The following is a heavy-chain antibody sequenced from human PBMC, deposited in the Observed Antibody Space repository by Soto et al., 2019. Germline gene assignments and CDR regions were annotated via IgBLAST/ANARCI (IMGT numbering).Heavy chain of an antibody. CDR2: TYYRSKWYN. CDR3: ARDKGYSSGWWGSRYGMDV. Sequence: SQTLSLTCAISGDSVSSNSAAWNWIRQSPSRGLEWLGRTYYRSKWYNDYAVSVKSRITINPDTSKNQFSLQLNSVTPEDTAVYYCARDKGYSSGWWGSRYGMDVWGQGTTVTVSS. V-gene: IGHV6-1*01. J-gene: IGHJ6*02. D-gene: IGHD6-19*01. CDR1: GDSVSSNSAA.